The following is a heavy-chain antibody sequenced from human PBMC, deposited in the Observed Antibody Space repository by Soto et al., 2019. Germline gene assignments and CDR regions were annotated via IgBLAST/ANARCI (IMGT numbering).Heavy chain of an antibody. Sequence: QVQLVESGGGVVQPGRSLRLSCVASGFTLSNTGMHWVRQAPGKGLEWVAMISHDGSNTYYGDSVKGRFTISRDNSWNTLYLQMDSLRPEDTSVYYCAKDWGSSGWFNWFDPCGQGTLVTVSS. CDR2: ISHDGSNT. D-gene: IGHD6-19*01. CDR1: GFTLSNTG. CDR3: AKDWGSSGWFNWFDP. J-gene: IGHJ5*02. V-gene: IGHV3-30*18.